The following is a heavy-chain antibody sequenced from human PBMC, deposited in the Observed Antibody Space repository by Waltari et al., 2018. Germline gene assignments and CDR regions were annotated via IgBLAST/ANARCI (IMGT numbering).Heavy chain of an antibody. Sequence: QVQLQESGPGLVKPSETLSLTCAVSGSSISSGYYWDWIRQPPGKGLEWIGSIYHSGSTYYNPSLKSRVTISVDTSKNQFSLKLSSVTAADTAVYYCARQDQNWYFDLWGRGTLVTVSS. D-gene: IGHD2-2*01. J-gene: IGHJ2*01. V-gene: IGHV4-38-2*01. CDR2: IYHSGST. CDR1: GSSISSGYY. CDR3: ARQDQNWYFDL.